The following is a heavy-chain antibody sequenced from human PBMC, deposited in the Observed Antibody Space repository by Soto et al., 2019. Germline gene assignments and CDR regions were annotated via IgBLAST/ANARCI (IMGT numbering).Heavy chain of an antibody. V-gene: IGHV3-30-3*01. CDR1: GFTFSSYA. J-gene: IGHJ3*02. CDR2: ISYDGSNK. CDR3: AREGWGYSSMQRAFDI. Sequence: PGGSLRLSCAASGFTFSSYAMHWVRQAPGKGLEWVAVISYDGSNKYYADSVKGRFTISRDNSKNTLYLQMNSLRAEDTAVYYCAREGWGYSSMQRAFDIWGQGTMVTVSS. D-gene: IGHD6-13*01.